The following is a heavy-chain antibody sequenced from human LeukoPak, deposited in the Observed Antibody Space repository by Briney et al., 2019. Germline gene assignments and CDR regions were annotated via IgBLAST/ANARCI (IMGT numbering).Heavy chain of an antibody. Sequence: GRSLRLSCAASGFAFTSYTMNWVRQAPGKGLEWVSSITSSSSYRYYADSVKGRFTISRDNAKNSLYLQMTSLRVEDTAVYYCAKTYGHFEDWGQGTLVTVSS. CDR1: GFAFTSYT. CDR3: AKTYGHFED. CDR2: ITSSSSYR. V-gene: IGHV3-21*01. D-gene: IGHD4-17*01. J-gene: IGHJ4*02.